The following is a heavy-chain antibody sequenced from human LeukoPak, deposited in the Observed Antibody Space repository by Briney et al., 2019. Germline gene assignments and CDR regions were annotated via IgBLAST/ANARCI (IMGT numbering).Heavy chain of an antibody. CDR3: ARSAGDGYNHFDY. CDR1: GFTFSSYS. V-gene: IGHV3-21*01. CDR2: ISSSSSNI. D-gene: IGHD5-24*01. J-gene: IGHJ4*02. Sequence: GGSLRLSCAASGFTFSSYSMNWVRQVPGKGLEWVSSISSSSSNIYYADSVKGRFTISRDNAKNSLYLQMNSLRAEDTAVYYCARSAGDGYNHFDYWGQGTLVTVSS.